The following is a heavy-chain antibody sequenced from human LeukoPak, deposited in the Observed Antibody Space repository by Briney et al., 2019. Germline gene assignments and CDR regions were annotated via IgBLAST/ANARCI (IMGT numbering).Heavy chain of an antibody. CDR1: GFTFKRSA. J-gene: IGHJ4*02. Sequence: ASVRVSCKASGFTFKRSAVQWVRQARGQRLEWIGWIVVGSGNTNYAQKFQEGVTITRDMSTNTAYMELSNLRSEDTAVYYCAAWLRFLEWPRIDYWGQGILVTVSS. CDR2: IVVGSGNT. V-gene: IGHV1-58*01. D-gene: IGHD3-3*01. CDR3: AAWLRFLEWPRIDY.